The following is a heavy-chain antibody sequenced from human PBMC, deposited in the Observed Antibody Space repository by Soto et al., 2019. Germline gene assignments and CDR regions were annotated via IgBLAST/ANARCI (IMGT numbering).Heavy chain of an antibody. CDR1: GLSLTTSGVG. CDR3: IRQKGFTGGLYYDGMDF. V-gene: IGHV2-5*04. J-gene: IGHJ6*02. Sequence: QITLKESGPTLVKPTQTLTLTCTFSGLSLTTSGVGVGWIRQPPGKALEGLALIYWNDNKLYSPSLKTRLTITKDTSKNQVVLTMTNMDPIDTATYYCIRQKGFTGGLYYDGMDFWGPGTTVTVSS. D-gene: IGHD7-27*01. CDR2: IYWNDNK.